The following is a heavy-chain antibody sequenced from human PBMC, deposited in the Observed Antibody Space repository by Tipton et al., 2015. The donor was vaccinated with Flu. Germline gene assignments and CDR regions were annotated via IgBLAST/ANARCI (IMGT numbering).Heavy chain of an antibody. Sequence: LSLTCAVSGDSISSDFYWAWIRQFPGKGLEWISYISSGGNTISYADSVRGRFTISRDNTQKSLYLQLNSLRAEDTAIYYCATLTGDDYWGQGILVTVSS. J-gene: IGHJ4*02. CDR2: ISSGGNTI. CDR1: GDSISSDFY. D-gene: IGHD7-27*01. V-gene: IGHV3-11*04. CDR3: ATLTGDDY.